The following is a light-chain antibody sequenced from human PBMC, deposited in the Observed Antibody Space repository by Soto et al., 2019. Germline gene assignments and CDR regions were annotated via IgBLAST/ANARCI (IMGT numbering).Light chain of an antibody. Sequence: TQSRGRRSLYPGVRATLSFTARLSVSSSYLAWCQQEPGPAPRFLIYGASRRATGIPERLGGSGCGTDFTLTICRLEPEDFAVDYCQEYGSSPETFGHGTMVDIK. CDR3: QEYGSSPET. V-gene: IGKV3-20*01. J-gene: IGKJ1*01. CDR2: GAS. CDR1: LSVSSSY.